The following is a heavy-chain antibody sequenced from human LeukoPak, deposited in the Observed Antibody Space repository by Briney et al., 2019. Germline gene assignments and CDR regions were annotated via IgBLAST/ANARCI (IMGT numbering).Heavy chain of an antibody. CDR2: IRNGGSKT. CDR3: AKRVGSNSGPFDY. CDR1: GFTFSSYA. J-gene: IGHJ4*02. D-gene: IGHD4/OR15-4a*01. V-gene: IGHV3-23*01. Sequence: GGTLRLSCAASGFTFSSYAMHWVRQPPGKGLVWVASIRNGGSKTYYADSVEGRFSISRDDSRNTLYLHMNSLRAEDTAVYYCAKRVGSNSGPFDYWGQGILVTVSS.